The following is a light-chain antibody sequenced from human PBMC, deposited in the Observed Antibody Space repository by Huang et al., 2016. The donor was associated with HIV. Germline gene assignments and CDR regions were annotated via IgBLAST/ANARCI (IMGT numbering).Light chain of an antibody. Sequence: EIVMTQSPGTLSVSPGERVTLSCSASESISSSLAWYQQASGQAPRLLIYDASTRATVVPARFSGSGSGTNFTLTISSLQSEDFAVYYCQQYNDWPPITFGQGTRVDIK. CDR2: DAS. CDR1: ESISSS. CDR3: QQYNDWPPIT. J-gene: IGKJ5*01. V-gene: IGKV3-15*01.